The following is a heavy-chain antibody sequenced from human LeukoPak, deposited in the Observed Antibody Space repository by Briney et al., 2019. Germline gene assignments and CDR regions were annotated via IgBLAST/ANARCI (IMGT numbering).Heavy chain of an antibody. V-gene: IGHV3-33*01. J-gene: IGHJ4*02. Sequence: PGGSLRLSCAASGFTFSSYGMHWVRQAPGKGLEWVAVIWYDRSNKYYADSVKGRFTISRDNSKNTLYLQMNSLRAEDTAVYYCARSSIGYSSSWYLDYWGQGTLVTVSS. CDR2: IWYDRSNK. CDR1: GFTFSSYG. D-gene: IGHD6-13*01. CDR3: ARSSIGYSSSWYLDY.